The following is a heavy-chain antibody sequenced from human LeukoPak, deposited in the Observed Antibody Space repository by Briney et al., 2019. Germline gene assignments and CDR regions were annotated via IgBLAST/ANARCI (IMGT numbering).Heavy chain of an antibody. Sequence: SETLSLTCAVYGGSFSGYYWSWIRQPPGKGLEWIGYIYNSGSTNYNPSLKSRATISEDTSKNQFSLRLSSVTAADTAVYYCARAADYYDISGFYYKWFDPWGQGTLVTVSS. CDR2: IYNSGST. CDR1: GGSFSGYY. D-gene: IGHD3-22*01. CDR3: ARAADYYDISGFYYKWFDP. V-gene: IGHV4-59*01. J-gene: IGHJ5*02.